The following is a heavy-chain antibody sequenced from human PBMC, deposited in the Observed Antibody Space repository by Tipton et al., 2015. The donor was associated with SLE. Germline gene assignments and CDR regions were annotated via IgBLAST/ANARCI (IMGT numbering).Heavy chain of an antibody. D-gene: IGHD5-18*01. CDR1: GGSVNSASYC. CDR3: ARLPLWANWSDP. V-gene: IGHV4-61*01. CDR2: ICDIGST. Sequence: GLVKPSETLSLTCTVSGGSVNSASYCWCSIRQPPGKGLEWIGDICDIGSTKYNPSLKSRVTISVDTSKNQFSLKLNSVTAADTAVYYCARLPLWANWSDPWGQGTLVTVSS. J-gene: IGHJ5*02.